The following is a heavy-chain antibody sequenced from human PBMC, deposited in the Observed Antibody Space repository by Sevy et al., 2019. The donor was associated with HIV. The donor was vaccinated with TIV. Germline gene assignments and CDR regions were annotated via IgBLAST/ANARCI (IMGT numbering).Heavy chain of an antibody. Sequence: SETLSLTCTVSGGSISSSSYYWGWIRQPPGKGLEWIGSIYYSGSTYYNPSLKSRVTISVDTSKNQFSLKLGFVTAADTAVYYCASIIAAAGLDYYYYGMDVWGQGTTVTVSS. D-gene: IGHD6-13*01. J-gene: IGHJ6*02. CDR2: IYYSGST. V-gene: IGHV4-39*01. CDR1: GGSISSSSYY. CDR3: ASIIAAAGLDYYYYGMDV.